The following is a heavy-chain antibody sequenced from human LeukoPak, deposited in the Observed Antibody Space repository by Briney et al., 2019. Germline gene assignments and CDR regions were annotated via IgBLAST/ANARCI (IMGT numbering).Heavy chain of an antibody. D-gene: IGHD1-26*01. J-gene: IGHJ4*02. V-gene: IGHV3-21*01. CDR2: ISSSSTYI. CDR3: ARQPLEGPTTFDY. CDR1: GFTFSSYN. Sequence: GGSLRLSCAASGFTFSSYNMNWVRQAPGKGLEWVSSISSSSTYIYYADSVKGRFTISRDDAKNSLFLQMISLRAEDTAVYYCARQPLEGPTTFDYWGQGTLVTVSS.